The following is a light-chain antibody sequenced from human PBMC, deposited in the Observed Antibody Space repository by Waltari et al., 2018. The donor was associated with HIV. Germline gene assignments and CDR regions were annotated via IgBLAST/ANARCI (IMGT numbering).Light chain of an antibody. Sequence: DIVMIQSPDSLTVSLGERATINCKSRQSILYSANNKNYLTWYQQKPGQPPKLLIYWASTRESGVPDRFSGSGSGTDFTLTISSLQAEDVAVYYCQQYYSTPWTFGQGTKVEIK. CDR3: QQYYSTPWT. CDR1: QSILYSANNKNY. V-gene: IGKV4-1*01. CDR2: WAS. J-gene: IGKJ1*01.